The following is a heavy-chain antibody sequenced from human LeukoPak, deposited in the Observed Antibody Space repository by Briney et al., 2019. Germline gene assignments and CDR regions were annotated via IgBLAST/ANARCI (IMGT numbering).Heavy chain of an antibody. V-gene: IGHV3-21*01. CDR2: ISSSSSYI. D-gene: IGHD3-22*01. J-gene: IGHJ4*02. CDR3: ARDPVYYYDSSGYY. CDR1: GFTFSSYS. Sequence: GGSLRLSCAASGFTFSSYSMNWVRQAPGKGLEWVSSISSSSSYIYYADSVKGRFTISRDNAKNSLYLQMNRLRAENTAVYYCARDPVYYYDSSGYYWGQGTLVTVSS.